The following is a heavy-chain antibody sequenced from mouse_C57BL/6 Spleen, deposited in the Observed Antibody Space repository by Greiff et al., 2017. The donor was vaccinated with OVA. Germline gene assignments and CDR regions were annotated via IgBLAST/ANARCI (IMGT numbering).Heavy chain of an antibody. CDR3: ARFTTVVADFDY. CDR2: INPSNGGT. CDR1: GYTFTSYW. Sequence: QVQLQQPGTELVKPGDSVKLSCKASGYTFTSYWMHWVKQRPGQGLEWIGTINPSNGGTKYNEKFKSKATLTVDKSSSPAYMQLSSLTSEDSAVYYCARFTTVVADFDYWGQGTTLTVSS. V-gene: IGHV1-53*01. D-gene: IGHD1-1*01. J-gene: IGHJ2*01.